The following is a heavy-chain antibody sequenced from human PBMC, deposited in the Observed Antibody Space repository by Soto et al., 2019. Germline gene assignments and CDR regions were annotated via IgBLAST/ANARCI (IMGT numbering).Heavy chain of an antibody. CDR1: GFTFGDYA. Sequence: PGGSLRLSCTASGFTFGDYAMSWFRQAPGKGLEWVGFFRSKAYGGTTEYAASVKGRFTISRDDSKSIAYLQMNSLKTEDTAVYYCTRRNMVRGVIITSYYYYYYGMDVWGQGTTVTVSS. CDR2: FRSKAYGGTT. CDR3: TRRNMVRGVIITSYYYYYYGMDV. V-gene: IGHV3-49*03. D-gene: IGHD3-10*01. J-gene: IGHJ6*02.